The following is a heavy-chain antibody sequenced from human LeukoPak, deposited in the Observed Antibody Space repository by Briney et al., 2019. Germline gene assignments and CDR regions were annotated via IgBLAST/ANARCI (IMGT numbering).Heavy chain of an antibody. CDR3: ARGKTFITMIGDFDY. J-gene: IGHJ4*02. CDR2: ISSSSSYI. D-gene: IGHD3-22*01. V-gene: IGHV3-21*01. Sequence: PGGSLRLSCAASGFTFNNYGMHWVRQAPGKGLEWVSSISSSSSYIYYADSVKGRFTISRDNAKNSLYLQMNSLRAEDTAVYYCARGKTFITMIGDFDYWGQGTLVTVSS. CDR1: GFTFNNYG.